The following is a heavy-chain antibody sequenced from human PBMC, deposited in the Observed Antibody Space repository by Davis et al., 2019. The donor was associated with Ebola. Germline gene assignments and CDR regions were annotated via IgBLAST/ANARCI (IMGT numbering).Heavy chain of an antibody. CDR1: GFTFSNYW. Sequence: GGSLRLSCAASGFTFSNYWMHWVRRAPGKGLEWVSAISGSGGSTYYADSVKGRFTISRDNSKNTLYLQMNSLRAEDTAVYYCAKAYGDYYYYYGMDVWGQGTTVTVSS. V-gene: IGHV3-23*01. CDR2: ISGSGGST. J-gene: IGHJ6*02. CDR3: AKAYGDYYYYYGMDV. D-gene: IGHD4-17*01.